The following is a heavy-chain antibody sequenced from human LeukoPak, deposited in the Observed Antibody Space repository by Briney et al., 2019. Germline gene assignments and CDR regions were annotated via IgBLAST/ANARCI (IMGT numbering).Heavy chain of an antibody. J-gene: IGHJ3*02. CDR3: ARLASYNAFDI. CDR1: GGSISSSSRY. CDR2: FYYRGST. V-gene: IGHV4-39*07. Sequence: SGTLSLTCTVSGGSISSSSRYWGWIRQPPGKGLEWIGSFYYRGSTYYNPSLKSRVTISVDTSKNQFSLKLSSVTAADTAVYYCARLASYNAFDIWGQGTMVTVSS. D-gene: IGHD1-14*01.